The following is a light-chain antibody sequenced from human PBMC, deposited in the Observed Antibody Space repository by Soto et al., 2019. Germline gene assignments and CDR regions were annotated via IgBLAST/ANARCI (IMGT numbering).Light chain of an antibody. CDR3: TSYTSSTTLDV. V-gene: IGLV2-14*01. Sequence: QSSLTHPASLSGSPGQSITIPCTGTSSDVGGYNYVSWYQQHPGKAPKLMIYEVSNRPSGVSNRFSGSKSGHTASLTISGLQSEDEADYFCTSYTSSTTLDVFGTGTKVTVL. J-gene: IGLJ1*01. CDR1: SSDVGGYNY. CDR2: EVS.